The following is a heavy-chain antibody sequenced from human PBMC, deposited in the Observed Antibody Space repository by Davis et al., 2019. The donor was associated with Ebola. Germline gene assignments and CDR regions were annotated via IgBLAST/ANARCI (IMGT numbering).Heavy chain of an antibody. CDR2: ISSSDRYR. CDR3: ARSLKVGSGWYFDY. CDR1: EFSFSDYS. Sequence: GGSLRLSCEASEFSFSDYSMSWIRQAPGKGLEWVSYISSSDRYRNYAESVKGRFTISRDSAKNSLYLQMNSLRAEDTAVYYCARSLKVGSGWYFDYWGQGTQVTVSS. V-gene: IGHV3-11*06. D-gene: IGHD6-19*01. J-gene: IGHJ4*02.